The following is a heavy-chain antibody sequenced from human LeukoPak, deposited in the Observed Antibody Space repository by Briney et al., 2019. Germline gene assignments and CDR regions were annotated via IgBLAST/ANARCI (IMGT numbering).Heavy chain of an antibody. D-gene: IGHD3-22*01. CDR3: ARGGWDYYDSSGYYYLDY. CDR1: GDSISSGTYS. Sequence: PSETLSLTCAVSGDSISSGTYSWTWIRQPPGKGLEWIGFISHSGGTYYNPSLKSRVTMSVDGSENQFSLKLTSVTAADTAVYYCARGGWDYYDSSGYYYLDYWGQGTLVTVSS. J-gene: IGHJ4*02. V-gene: IGHV4-30-2*01. CDR2: ISHSGGT.